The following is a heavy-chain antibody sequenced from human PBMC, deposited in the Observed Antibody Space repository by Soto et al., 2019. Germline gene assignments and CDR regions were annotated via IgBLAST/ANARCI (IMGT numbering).Heavy chain of an antibody. V-gene: IGHV4-59*01. CDR3: ARDEPPIGSDP. Sequence: SETLSLTCTVSGGSISSYYWSWIRQPPGKGLEWIGYIYYSGSTNYNPSLKSRVTISVDTSKNQFSLKLSSVTAADTAVYYCARDEPPIGSDPWGQGTLGTVSS. J-gene: IGHJ5*02. CDR2: IYYSGST. CDR1: GGSISSYY.